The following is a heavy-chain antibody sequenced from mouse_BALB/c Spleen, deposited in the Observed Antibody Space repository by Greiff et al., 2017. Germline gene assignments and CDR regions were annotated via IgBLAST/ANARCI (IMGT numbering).Heavy chain of an antibody. J-gene: IGHJ3*01. CDR3: ARDRTY. CDR2: IRNKANGYTT. Sequence: EVNVVESGGGLVQPGGSLRLSCATSGFTFTDYYMSWVRQPPGKALEWLGFIRNKANGYTTEYSASVKGRFTISRDNSQSILYLQMNTLRAEDSATYYCARDRTYWGQGTLVTVSA. V-gene: IGHV7-3*02. CDR1: GFTFTDYY.